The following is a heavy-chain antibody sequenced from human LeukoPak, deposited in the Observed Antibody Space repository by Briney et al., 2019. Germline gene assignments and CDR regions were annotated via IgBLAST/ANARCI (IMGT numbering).Heavy chain of an antibody. V-gene: IGHV4-59*01. CDR2: IYYSGST. J-gene: IGHJ4*02. CDR1: GGSISSCY. CDR3: ARGYCSSTSCPSFDY. Sequence: SETLSLTCTVSGGSISSCYWSWIRQPPGKGLEWIGYIYYSGSTNYNPSLKSRVTISVDTSKNQFSLKLSSVTAADTAVYYCARGYCSSTSCPSFDYWGQGTLVTVSS. D-gene: IGHD2-2*01.